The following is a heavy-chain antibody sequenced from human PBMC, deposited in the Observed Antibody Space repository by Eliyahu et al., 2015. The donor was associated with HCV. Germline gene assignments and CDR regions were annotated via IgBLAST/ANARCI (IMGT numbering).Heavy chain of an antibody. CDR1: GFTFSSXG. CDR2: ISYDGSHK. V-gene: IGHV3-30*18. CDR3: AKDTELNSGSYSAFDY. D-gene: IGHD1-26*01. J-gene: IGHJ4*02. Sequence: QVQLVESGGGVVQPGRSLXLSCAASGFTFSSXGMHWVRQAPGKGLEWVAVISYDGSHKYYADSVKGRFTISRDNSRNTLYLQMNSLRAEDTAVYYCAKDTELNSGSYSAFDYWGQGTLVTVSS.